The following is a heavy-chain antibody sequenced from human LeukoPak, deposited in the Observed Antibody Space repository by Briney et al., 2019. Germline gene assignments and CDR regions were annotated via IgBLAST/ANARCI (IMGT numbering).Heavy chain of an antibody. V-gene: IGHV3-30*02. D-gene: IGHD6-19*01. J-gene: IGHJ4*02. CDR3: AKDTSTISVSGTCFDY. CDR2: IRYDGGNT. CDR1: GFIFSNYA. Sequence: GGSLRLSCAASGFIFSNYAMQWVRQAPGMGLEWVAFIRYDGGNTYYADSVKGRFTISRDNSKNTLYLQMNSLRAEDTAVYYCAKDTSTISVSGTCFDYWGQGTLVTVSS.